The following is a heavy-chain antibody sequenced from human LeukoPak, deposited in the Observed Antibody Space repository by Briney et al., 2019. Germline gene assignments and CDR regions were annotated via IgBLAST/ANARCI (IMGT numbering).Heavy chain of an antibody. CDR3: ARRAYCSSTSCPQTSAFDI. D-gene: IGHD2-2*01. J-gene: IGHJ3*02. CDR2: ISAYNGNT. V-gene: IGHV1-18*01. CDR1: GYTFTSYG. Sequence: GASVKVSCKASGYTFTSYGISWVRQAPGQGLEWMGWISAYNGNTNYAQKLLGRVTMTTDTSTSTAYMELRSLRSDDTAVYYCARRAYCSSTSCPQTSAFDIWGQGTMVTVSS.